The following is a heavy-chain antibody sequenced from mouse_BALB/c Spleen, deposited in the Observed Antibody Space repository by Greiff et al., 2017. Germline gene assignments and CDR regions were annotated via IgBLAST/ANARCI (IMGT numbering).Heavy chain of an antibody. CDR3: AREGSYDYDRYYAMDY. J-gene: IGHJ4*01. CDR1: GYSITSDYA. D-gene: IGHD2-4*01. V-gene: IGHV3-2*02. Sequence: EVQLQESGPGLVKPSQSLSLTCTVTGYSITSDYAWNWIRQFPGNKLEWMGYISYSGSTSYNPSLKSRISITRDTSKNQFFLQLNSVTTEDTATYYCAREGSYDYDRYYAMDYWGQGTSVTVSS. CDR2: ISYSGST.